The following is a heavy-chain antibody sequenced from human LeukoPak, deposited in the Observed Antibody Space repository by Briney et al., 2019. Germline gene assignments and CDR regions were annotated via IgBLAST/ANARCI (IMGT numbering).Heavy chain of an antibody. V-gene: IGHV4-34*01. Sequence: SETLSLTCAVYGASFNDYYWSWIRQPPGKGLEWIGEINHSGSTNYNPSLKSRVTISVDTSKTQFSLRLSSVIAADTAIYYCARVGSYYDSGSYFDYWGQGTLVSVSS. D-gene: IGHD3-10*01. CDR3: ARVGSYYDSGSYFDY. J-gene: IGHJ4*02. CDR1: GASFNDYY. CDR2: INHSGST.